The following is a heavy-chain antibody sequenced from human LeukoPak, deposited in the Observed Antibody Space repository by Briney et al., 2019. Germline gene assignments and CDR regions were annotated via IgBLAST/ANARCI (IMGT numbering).Heavy chain of an antibody. Sequence: GGSLRLSCAASGFTFSSYWMSWVRQAPGKGLKWVANIKQDGSEKYYVDSVKGRFTISRDNAKNSLYLQMNSLRAEDTAVYYCAREDVWFGEWNWFDPWGQGTLVTVSS. CDR3: AREDVWFGEWNWFDP. CDR2: IKQDGSEK. CDR1: GFTFSSYW. V-gene: IGHV3-7*01. J-gene: IGHJ5*02. D-gene: IGHD3-10*01.